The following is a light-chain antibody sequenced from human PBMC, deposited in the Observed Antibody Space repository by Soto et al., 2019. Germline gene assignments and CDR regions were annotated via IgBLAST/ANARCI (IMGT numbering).Light chain of an antibody. J-gene: IGKJ2*02. CDR2: GAS. V-gene: IGKV3-15*01. CDR1: QSVSSN. Sequence: EIVMTQSPATLSVSPGERATLSCSASQSVSSNLAWYQQKPFQAPRLLIYGASTSAAGIPARFSCSGSGTELTRTISSLQSEDFAVYYCQQYNSWPCTFGQGTKLESK. CDR3: QQYNSWPCT.